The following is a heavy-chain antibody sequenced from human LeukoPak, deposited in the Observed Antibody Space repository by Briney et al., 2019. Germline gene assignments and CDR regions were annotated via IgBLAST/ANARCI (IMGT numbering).Heavy chain of an antibody. V-gene: IGHV1-69*06. CDR2: IIPIFGTA. Sequence: SVEVSCKASGGTFSSYAISWVRQAPGQGLEWMGGIIPIFGTANYAQKFQGRVTITADKSTCTAYMELSSLRSEDTAVYYCASSAGAEYFQHWGQGTLVTVSS. D-gene: IGHD2-15*01. CDR3: ASSAGAEYFQH. CDR1: GGTFSSYA. J-gene: IGHJ1*01.